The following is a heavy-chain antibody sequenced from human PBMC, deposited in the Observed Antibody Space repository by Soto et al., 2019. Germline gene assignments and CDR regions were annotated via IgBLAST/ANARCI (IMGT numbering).Heavy chain of an antibody. CDR3: ARSGYSFAWGY. CDR2: INSDGST. Sequence: EVPLVESGGGLIPPGGSLRLSCAASGFLVNSAYMTWVRQAPGKGLEWLSMINSDGSTLYAESVKGRFTISRDNSKNRRDLQMNSLRAEDTAMYYCARSGYSFAWGYWGQGTLVIVTS. CDR1: GFLVNSAY. D-gene: IGHD5-18*01. J-gene: IGHJ4*02. V-gene: IGHV3-53*01.